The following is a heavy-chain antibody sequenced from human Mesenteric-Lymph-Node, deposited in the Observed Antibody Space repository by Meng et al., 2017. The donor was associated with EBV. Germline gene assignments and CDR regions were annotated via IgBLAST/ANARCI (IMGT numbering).Heavy chain of an antibody. Sequence: QVPLQQWGAELLKPSETLSLTCAVYGGSFSGDYWTWIRQPPGKGLEWIGEINAGESTNYNPSLKSRVTMSIDTSKNQFSLKLSSVTAADTAVYYCARTIAGEYGDYVVPLDYWGQGTLVTVSS. V-gene: IGHV4-34*01. J-gene: IGHJ4*02. CDR3: ARTIAGEYGDYVVPLDY. CDR2: INAGEST. CDR1: GGSFSGDY. D-gene: IGHD4-17*01.